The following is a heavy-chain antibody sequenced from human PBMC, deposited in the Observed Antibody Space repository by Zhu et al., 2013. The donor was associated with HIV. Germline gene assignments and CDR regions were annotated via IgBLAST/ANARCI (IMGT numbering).Heavy chain of an antibody. J-gene: IGHJ4*02. CDR3: ARRYSGTAHFDY. CDR1: GYTFTSYG. CDR2: ISGYNGNT. V-gene: IGHV1-18*01. Sequence: QVQLVQSGAEVKKPGASVKVSCKASGYTFTSYGISWVRQAPGQGLEWMGWISGYNGNTNYAQKLQGRVTMTRDTSTSTAYMDLRSLRSDDTAVYYCARRYSGTAHFDYWAREPWSPSPQ. D-gene: IGHD1-26*01.